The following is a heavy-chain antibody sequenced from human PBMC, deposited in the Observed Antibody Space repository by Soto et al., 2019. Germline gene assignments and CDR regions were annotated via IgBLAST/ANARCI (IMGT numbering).Heavy chain of an antibody. V-gene: IGHV1-46*01. D-gene: IGHD6-19*01. J-gene: IGHJ5*02. CDR1: GYTFTSYY. CDR3: ARDLEDVAGTSPVVEYWFDP. Sequence: GASVKVSCKASGYTFTSYYMHWVRQAPGQGLEWMGIINPSGGSTSYAQKFQGRVTMTRDTSTSTVYMELSSLRSEDTAVYYCARDLEDVAGTSPVVEYWFDPWGQGTLVTVAS. CDR2: INPSGGST.